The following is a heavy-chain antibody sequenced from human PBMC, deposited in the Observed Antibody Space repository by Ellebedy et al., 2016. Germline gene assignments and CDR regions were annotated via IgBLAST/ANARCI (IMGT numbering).Heavy chain of an antibody. CDR1: GFLFSRYG. D-gene: IGHD5-18*01. CDR3: AKVRSPDFYYSYDLDV. V-gene: IGHV3-30*18. Sequence: GESLKISXAASGFLFSRYGTHWVRQAPGKGLEWVASISDDGTDETYGDSVKGRFSISRDNSKNRVYLHMSSLRVEDTAVYSCAKVRSPDFYYSYDLDVWGQGTTVTVSS. CDR2: ISDDGTDE. J-gene: IGHJ6*02.